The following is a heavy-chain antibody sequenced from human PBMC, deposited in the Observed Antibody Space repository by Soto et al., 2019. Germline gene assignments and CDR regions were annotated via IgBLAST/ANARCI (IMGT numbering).Heavy chain of an antibody. CDR2: VKSKTDGGTT. CDR3: TTDSYITSIIVRFDY. D-gene: IGHD3-22*01. J-gene: IGHJ4*01. CDR1: GFPFKNAW. Sequence: PGGSLRLSCAASGFPFKNAWMSWVRQAPGKGLEWVGRVKSKTDGGTTDFAAPVKGRFAISRDDSKNMVYLEMNSLKTEDTAIYYCTTDSYITSIIVRFDYWGHGTLVTSPQ. V-gene: IGHV3-15*01.